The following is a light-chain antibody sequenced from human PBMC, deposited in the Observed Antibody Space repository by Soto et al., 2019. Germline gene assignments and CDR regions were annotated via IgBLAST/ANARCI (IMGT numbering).Light chain of an antibody. J-gene: IGKJ1*01. V-gene: IGKV3-11*01. CDR1: QSVRSY. Sequence: EIVFTQSPATLSLSPGERATLSCRASQSVRSYLAWFQQIPGQPTSLLIYDASNRANGVPARFSGSGSGTEFTLTISSLQSEDFAVYYCQQYNDWPPWTFGQGTKVDIK. CDR2: DAS. CDR3: QQYNDWPPWT.